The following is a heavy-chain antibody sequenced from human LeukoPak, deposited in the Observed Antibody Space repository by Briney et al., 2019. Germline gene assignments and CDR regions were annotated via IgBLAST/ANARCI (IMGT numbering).Heavy chain of an antibody. J-gene: IGHJ4*02. D-gene: IGHD3-10*01. CDR1: GFTFSSYA. Sequence: PGGSLRLTCAASGFTFSSYAMHWVRQAPGKGLEWVAVISYDGSNKYYADSVKGRFTISRDNSKNTLYLQMNSLRAEDTAVYYCASRGGADYWGQGTLVTVSS. V-gene: IGHV3-30*04. CDR2: ISYDGSNK. CDR3: ASRGGADY.